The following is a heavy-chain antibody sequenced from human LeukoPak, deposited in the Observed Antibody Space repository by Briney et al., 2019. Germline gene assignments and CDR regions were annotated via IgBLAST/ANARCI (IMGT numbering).Heavy chain of an antibody. CDR1: GYTFTNYD. D-gene: IGHD3-22*01. V-gene: IGHV1-8*01. Sequence: GASVKVSCKASGYTFTNYDVYWVRQATGQGLEWMGWMNPNSGNTDYAQKFQGRVTMTRDTSTTTAYMELSSLRSDDTAVYYCARAPLGPYYENSGTTFDHWGQGTLVTVSS. CDR3: ARAPLGPYYENSGTTFDH. J-gene: IGHJ4*02. CDR2: MNPNSGNT.